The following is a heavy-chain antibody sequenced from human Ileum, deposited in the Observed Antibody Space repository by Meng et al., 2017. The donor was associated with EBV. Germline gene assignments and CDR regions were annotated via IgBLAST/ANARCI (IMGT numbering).Heavy chain of an antibody. Sequence: QVPLVQSGAEVKKPGASVKVSCKASGYTFTGYYMHWVRQAPGQGLEWMGWINPNSGGTRYAQNFQGRVSMTRDTSINTAYMELSRLASDDTAVYYCARDVAAAGSHNWFDPWGQGTLVTVSS. CDR2: INPNSGGT. CDR3: ARDVAAAGSHNWFDP. J-gene: IGHJ5*02. CDR1: GYTFTGYY. V-gene: IGHV1-2*02. D-gene: IGHD6-13*01.